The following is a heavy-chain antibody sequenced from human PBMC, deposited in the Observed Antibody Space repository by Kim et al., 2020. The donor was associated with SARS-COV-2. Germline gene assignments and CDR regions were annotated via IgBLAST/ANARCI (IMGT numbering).Heavy chain of an antibody. CDR2: IYTSGST. D-gene: IGHD6-13*01. CDR1: GGSISSGSYY. V-gene: IGHV4-61*02. CDR3: ARELEAAAGTLGLTYNWFDP. J-gene: IGHJ5*02. Sequence: SETLSLTCTVSGGSISSGSYYWSWIRQPAGKGLEWIGRIYTSGSTNYNPSLKSRVTISVDTSKNQFSLKLSSVTAADTAVYYCARELEAAAGTLGLTYNWFDPWGQGTLVTVSS.